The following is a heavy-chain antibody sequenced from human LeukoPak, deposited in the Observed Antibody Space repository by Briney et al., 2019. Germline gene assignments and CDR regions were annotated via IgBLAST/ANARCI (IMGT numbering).Heavy chain of an antibody. CDR2: IYYSGST. D-gene: IGHD7-27*01. Sequence: SETLSLTCTVSGGSSSSGDYYWSWIRQPPGKGLEGIGYIYYSGSTYYNPSLKSRVTISVDTSKHQFSLKLSSVTAADTAVYYCARVQLGMDAFDIWGQGTMVTVSS. V-gene: IGHV4-30-4*08. J-gene: IGHJ3*02. CDR3: ARVQLGMDAFDI. CDR1: GGSSSSGDYY.